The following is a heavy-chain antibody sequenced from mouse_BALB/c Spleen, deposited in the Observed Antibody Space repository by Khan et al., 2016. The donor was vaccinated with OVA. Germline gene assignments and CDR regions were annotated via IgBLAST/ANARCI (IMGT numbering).Heavy chain of an antibody. CDR2: IYYSGTV. CDR1: GISITSGNYR. V-gene: IGHV3-5*02. D-gene: IGHD1-1*01. CDR3: ARDYGSLYWYFEF. J-gene: IGHJ1*01. Sequence: EVELVESGPGLVKPSQTVSLTCTVTGISITSGNYRWSWIRQFPGNKLEWIGNIYYSGTVTYNPSLTSRTTITRDTSKNQFFLEMNSLTAEDTATYYCARDYGSLYWYFEFWGAGTTVTVSS.